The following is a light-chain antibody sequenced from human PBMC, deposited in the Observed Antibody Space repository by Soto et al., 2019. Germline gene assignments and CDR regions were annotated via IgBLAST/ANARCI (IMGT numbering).Light chain of an antibody. CDR3: QKYNNWPMYT. CDR1: QSVSSN. V-gene: IGKV3-15*01. CDR2: GAS. Sequence: EIVMTQSPAILSVSPGERATVSCRASQSVSSNLAWYQQKPGQAPRLLIHGASTRATGIPARFSGSGSGTEFTLTISSLQSEDFAVYYCQKYNNWPMYTFGQGTKLEIK. J-gene: IGKJ2*01.